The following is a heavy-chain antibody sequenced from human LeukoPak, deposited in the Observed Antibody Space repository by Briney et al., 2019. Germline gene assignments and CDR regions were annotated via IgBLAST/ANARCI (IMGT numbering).Heavy chain of an antibody. D-gene: IGHD1-26*01. CDR3: ARKGIVGATKEGYYFDY. CDR1: GFTFSSYW. CDR2: IKQDGSEK. Sequence: GGSLRLSCAASGFTFSSYWMSWLRQAPGKGLEWVANIKQDGSEKSYVDSVKGRFTISRDNAKNSLYLQMNSLRAEDTAVYYCARKGIVGATKEGYYFDYWGQGTLVTVSS. J-gene: IGHJ4*02. V-gene: IGHV3-7*01.